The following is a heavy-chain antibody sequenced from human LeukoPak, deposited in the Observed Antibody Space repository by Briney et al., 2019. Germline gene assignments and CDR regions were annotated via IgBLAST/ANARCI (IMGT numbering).Heavy chain of an antibody. V-gene: IGHV1-2*06. CDR3: ARDYCSSTSCLFDY. J-gene: IGHJ4*02. CDR2: INPNSGDT. CDR1: GCTFTGYH. Sequence: GASVKVSCRACGCTFTGYHMHGGRQAPGQGLEWMGRINPNSGDTNYAQKLQGRVTMTRDTSISTAYMELSRLRSDDTAVYYCARDYCSSTSCLFDYWGQGTLVTVSS. D-gene: IGHD2-2*01.